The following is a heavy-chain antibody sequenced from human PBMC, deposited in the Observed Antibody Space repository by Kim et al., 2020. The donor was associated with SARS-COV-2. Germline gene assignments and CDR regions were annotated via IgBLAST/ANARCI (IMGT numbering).Heavy chain of an antibody. CDR3: ARGYLNYDILTGYPRRRIYWFDP. J-gene: IGHJ5*02. V-gene: IGHV1-8*01. CDR1: GYTFTSYD. D-gene: IGHD3-9*01. CDR2: MNPNSGNT. Sequence: ASVRVSCKASGYTFTSYDINWVRQATGQGLEWMGWMNPNSGNTGYAQKFQGRVTMTRNTSISTAYMELSSLRSEDTAVYYCARGYLNYDILTGYPRRRIYWFDPWGQGTLVTVSS.